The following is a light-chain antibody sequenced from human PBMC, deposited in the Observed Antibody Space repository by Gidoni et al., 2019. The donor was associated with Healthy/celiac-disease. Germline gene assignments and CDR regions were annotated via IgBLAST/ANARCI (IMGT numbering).Light chain of an antibody. CDR3: QQTNSTPWT. Sequence: DIQTTQSPSSLSASVGDRVTITCRASQSISSYLNWYQQKPGKAPKLLIYAASSWQSGVPSRFSGGGSGTDFTLTISRLQPEDFATYYCQQTNSTPWTFGQGTKVEIK. CDR2: AAS. CDR1: QSISSY. V-gene: IGKV1-39*01. J-gene: IGKJ1*01.